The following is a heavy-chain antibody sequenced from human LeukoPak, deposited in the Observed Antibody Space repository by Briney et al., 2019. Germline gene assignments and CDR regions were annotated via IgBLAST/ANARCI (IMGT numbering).Heavy chain of an antibody. V-gene: IGHV3-33*01. D-gene: IGHD3-3*01. Sequence: PGGSLRLSCAASAFTFNNYGMHWVRQAPGKGLEWVAVIWYDGSSKYYADSVKGRFTISRDDSKKTLYLQMNSLRAEDTAVYYCARGGSDFGGRYGMDVWGQGTTVTVSS. J-gene: IGHJ6*02. CDR3: ARGGSDFGGRYGMDV. CDR1: AFTFNNYG. CDR2: IWYDGSSK.